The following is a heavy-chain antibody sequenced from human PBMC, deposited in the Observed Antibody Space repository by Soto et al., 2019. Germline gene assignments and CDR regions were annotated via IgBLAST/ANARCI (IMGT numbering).Heavy chain of an antibody. D-gene: IGHD2-15*01. CDR1: GFTFSNYG. CDR3: AKDKDLVLVVAATWFDP. V-gene: IGHV3-30*18. J-gene: IGHJ5*02. Sequence: QVQLVESGGGVVQPGRSLRLSCAASGFTFSNYGMHWVRQAPGKGLEWVAVISYDGSNKYYADSVKGRFTISRDNSKNTLYLQMNNLRAEDTAVYYCAKDKDLVLVVAATWFDPWGQGTLVTVSS. CDR2: ISYDGSNK.